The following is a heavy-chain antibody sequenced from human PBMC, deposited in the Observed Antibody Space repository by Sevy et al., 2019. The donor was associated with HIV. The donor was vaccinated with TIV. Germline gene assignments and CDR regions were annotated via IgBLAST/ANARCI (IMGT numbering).Heavy chain of an antibody. CDR1: GFTFSRYA. D-gene: IGHD3-16*02. CDR2: ISNDGSDK. Sequence: GGSLRLSCVASGFTFSRYAMHWVRQAPGKGLEWVALISNDGSDKYYADSVNGRFTISRDNSKNTLYLQRSTLRAEDTAVYFCTRGGLYLSRIYRDYWGQGTLVTVSS. J-gene: IGHJ4*02. V-gene: IGHV3-30-3*01. CDR3: TRGGLYLSRIYRDY.